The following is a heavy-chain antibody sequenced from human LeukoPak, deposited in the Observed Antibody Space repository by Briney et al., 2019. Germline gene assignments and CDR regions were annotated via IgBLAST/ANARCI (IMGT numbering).Heavy chain of an antibody. J-gene: IGHJ4*02. Sequence: HWASVKVSCKASGYTFTSYGISWVRQAPGQGLEWMGWISAYNGNTNYAQKLQGRVTMTTDTSTSTAYMELRSLRSDDTAVCYCARLLRYFDWYFDYWGQGTLVTVSS. CDR3: ARLLRYFDWYFDY. D-gene: IGHD3-9*01. CDR1: GYTFTSYG. V-gene: IGHV1-18*04. CDR2: ISAYNGNT.